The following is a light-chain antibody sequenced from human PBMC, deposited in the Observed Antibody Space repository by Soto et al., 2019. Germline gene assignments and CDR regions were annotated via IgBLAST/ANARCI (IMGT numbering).Light chain of an antibody. CDR2: KAS. CDR1: QTISSW. J-gene: IGKJ1*01. V-gene: IGKV1-5*03. CDR3: QHYNSYSEA. Sequence: DIQMTQSPSTLSGSVGDRVTITCRASQTISSWLAWYQQKPGKAPKLLIYKASTLKSGVPSRFSGSGSATEFTLTISSLQTDDFETYYCQHYNSYSEASGQGTKV.